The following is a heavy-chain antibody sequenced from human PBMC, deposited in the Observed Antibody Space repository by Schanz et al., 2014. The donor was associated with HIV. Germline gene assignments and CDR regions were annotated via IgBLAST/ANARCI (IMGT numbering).Heavy chain of an antibody. CDR3: ARGEAITSYYHYYGMDV. J-gene: IGHJ6*02. Sequence: EVQLLESGGGLVQPGGSPRLSCTTSGFTFSDYAMTWVRQAPGKGLEWVSAISGSGGSTYYADSVKGRFTISRDNSKKTLYLQMNSLRAEDTAVYYCARGEAITSYYHYYGMDVWGQGTTVTVSS. CDR2: ISGSGGST. V-gene: IGHV3-23*01. D-gene: IGHD1-20*01. CDR1: GFTFSDYA.